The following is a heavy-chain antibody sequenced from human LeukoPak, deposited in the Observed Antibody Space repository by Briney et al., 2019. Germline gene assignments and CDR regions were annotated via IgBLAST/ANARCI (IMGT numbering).Heavy chain of an antibody. CDR3: AREKRGITTVTNPFDY. CDR2: ISYDGSNI. D-gene: IGHD4-17*01. CDR1: GFTFSNYA. J-gene: IGHJ4*02. V-gene: IGHV3-30*04. Sequence: GGSLRLSCAASGFTFSNYAMHWVRQAPGKGLEWVAVISYDGSNIYYADSVKGRFTISRDNSKNTLYLQMNSLRAEDTAVYYCAREKRGITTVTNPFDYWGQGTLVTVSS.